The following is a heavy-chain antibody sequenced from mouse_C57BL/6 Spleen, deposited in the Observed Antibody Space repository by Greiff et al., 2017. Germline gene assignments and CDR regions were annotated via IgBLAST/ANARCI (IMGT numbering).Heavy chain of an antibody. CDR3: TREKGGFYFDD. V-gene: IGHV5-9-1*02. CDR1: GFTFSSYA. Sequence: EVMLVESGEGLVKPGGSLKLSCVASGFTFSSYAMSWVRQTPEKRLEWVAYISSGGDYIYYADTVKGRFTISRDNARNTLYLQMSSLKSEDTAMYYCTREKGGFYFDDWGQGTTLTVSS. CDR2: ISSGGDYI. J-gene: IGHJ2*01.